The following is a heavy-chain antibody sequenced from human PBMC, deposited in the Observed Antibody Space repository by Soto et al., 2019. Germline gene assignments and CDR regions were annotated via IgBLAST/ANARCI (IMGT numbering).Heavy chain of an antibody. CDR1: GFTFSSYS. V-gene: IGHV3-21*01. CDR3: ARARVVVAATPYYYGMDV. D-gene: IGHD2-15*01. J-gene: IGHJ6*02. CDR2: ISSSSSYI. Sequence: PGGSLRLSCAASGFTFSSYSMNWVRQAPGKGLEWVSSISSSSSYIYYADSVKGRFTISRDDAKNSLYLQMNSLRAEDTAVYYCARARVVVAATPYYYGMDVWGQGTTVTVSS.